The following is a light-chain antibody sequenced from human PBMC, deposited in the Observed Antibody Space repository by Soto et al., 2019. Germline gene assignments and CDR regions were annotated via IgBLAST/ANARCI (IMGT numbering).Light chain of an antibody. CDR1: QSVSSYS. CDR3: QQYGSSLTWT. V-gene: IGKV3-20*01. CDR2: GAS. J-gene: IGKJ1*01. Sequence: EIVLTQSPGTLSLSPVEIATLSFTASQSVSSYSLAWYQKKPGQAPRLLIYGASSRAAGIPDRFSGSGSGTDFTLTISGLEPEDFAVYYCQQYGSSLTWTFGQGTKVDIK.